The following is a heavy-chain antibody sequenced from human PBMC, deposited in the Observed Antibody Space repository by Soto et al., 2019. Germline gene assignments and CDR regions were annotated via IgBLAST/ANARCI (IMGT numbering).Heavy chain of an antibody. Sequence: GGSLRLSCAASGFTFSSYAMSWVRQAPGKGLEWVSAISGSGGSTYYADSVKGRFTISRDNSKNTLYLQMNSLRAEDTAVYYCAKAVSTRHDYGDYDAFDIWGQGTMVTVSS. CDR3: AKAVSTRHDYGDYDAFDI. CDR1: GFTFSSYA. V-gene: IGHV3-23*01. CDR2: ISGSGGST. D-gene: IGHD4-17*01. J-gene: IGHJ3*02.